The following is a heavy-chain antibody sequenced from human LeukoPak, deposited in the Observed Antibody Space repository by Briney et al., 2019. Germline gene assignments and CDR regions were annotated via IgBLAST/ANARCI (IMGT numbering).Heavy chain of an antibody. CDR2: ISGSGGST. J-gene: IGHJ4*02. D-gene: IGHD3-10*01. CDR3: AKDLLRKEYYFDY. V-gene: IGHV3-23*01. Sequence: GGSLRLSCAASGFTFSSYAMSWVRQAPGKGLEWVSVISGSGGSTYYADSVKGRFTISRDNSKNTLYLQVNSLRAEDTAVYYCAKDLLRKEYYFDYWGQGTLVTVSS. CDR1: GFTFSSYA.